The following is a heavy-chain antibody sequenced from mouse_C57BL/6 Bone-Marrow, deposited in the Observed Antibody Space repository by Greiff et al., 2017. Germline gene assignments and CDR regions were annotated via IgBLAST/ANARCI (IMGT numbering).Heavy chain of an antibody. D-gene: IGHD2-3*01. CDR1: GYTFTSYW. V-gene: IGHV1-5*01. Sequence: EVQLQESGTVLARPGASVKMSCKTSGYTFTSYWMHWVKQRPGQGLEWIGAIYPGNSDTSYNQKFKGKAKLTAVTSASTAYMELSILTNEDSAVYYCTRSFDGYYTWFAYWGQGTLVTVSA. CDR3: TRSFDGYYTWFAY. CDR2: IYPGNSDT. J-gene: IGHJ3*01.